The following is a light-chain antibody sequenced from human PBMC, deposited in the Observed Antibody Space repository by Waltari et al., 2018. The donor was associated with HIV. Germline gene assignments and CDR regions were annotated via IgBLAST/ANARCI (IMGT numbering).Light chain of an antibody. CDR1: SSAVGGYNL. CDR3: CAYAGSTTYVI. CDR2: EVS. Sequence: QSALTQPASVSGSPGQSITISCTGTSSAVGGYNLVPWYQQQPGKAPKLMIYEVSKRPSGVSNRFSGSKSGNTASLTISGLQAEDEADYYCCAYAGSTTYVIFGGGTKLTVL. J-gene: IGLJ2*01. V-gene: IGLV2-23*02.